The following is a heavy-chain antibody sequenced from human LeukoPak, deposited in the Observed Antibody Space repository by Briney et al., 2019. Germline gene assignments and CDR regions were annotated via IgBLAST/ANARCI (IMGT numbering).Heavy chain of an antibody. J-gene: IGHJ6*02. CDR3: IADLFNHYYGMDV. CDR2: VKSKTDGGTI. V-gene: IGHV3-15*01. Sequence: GGSLRLSCAASGFTFSTYNMHWVRQAPGKGLEWVGRVKSKTDGGTIDYGAPVKGRFTISRDDSKNTMSLQMNSLKTEDTGVYYCIADLFNHYYGMDVWGQGTTVTISS. CDR1: GFTFSTYN.